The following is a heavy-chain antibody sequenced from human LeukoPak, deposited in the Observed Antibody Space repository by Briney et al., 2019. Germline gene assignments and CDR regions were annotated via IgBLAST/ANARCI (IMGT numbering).Heavy chain of an antibody. CDR2: ISGSSSYI. CDR3: ARDLLGWELHYFDY. D-gene: IGHD1-26*01. CDR1: GFTFSSYS. J-gene: IGHJ4*02. V-gene: IGHV3-21*01. Sequence: PGGSLRLSCAASGFTFSSYSMNWVRQAPGKGLEWVSSISGSSSYIYYADSVKGRFSISRDNAKNSLYLQMNSLRAEDTAVYYCARDLLGWELHYFDYWGQGTLVTVSS.